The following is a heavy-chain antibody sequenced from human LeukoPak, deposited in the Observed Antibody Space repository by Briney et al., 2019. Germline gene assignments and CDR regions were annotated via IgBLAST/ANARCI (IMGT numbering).Heavy chain of an antibody. Sequence: GGSLRLSCAASGFSFRSYGMHWVRQAPGKGLEWVAYIQYDGSNQQYADSVKGRFTISRDNAKNTLNLQMNSLRAEDTAVYYCARDLGQYYDTSDNWFDPWGQGTLVTVSS. CDR1: GFSFRSYG. J-gene: IGHJ5*02. V-gene: IGHV3-30*02. CDR2: IQYDGSNQ. CDR3: ARDLGQYYDTSDNWFDP. D-gene: IGHD3-22*01.